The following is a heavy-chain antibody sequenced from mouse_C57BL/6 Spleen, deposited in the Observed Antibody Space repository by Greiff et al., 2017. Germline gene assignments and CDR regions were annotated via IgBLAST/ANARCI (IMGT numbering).Heavy chain of an antibody. Sequence: EVKLMESGGGLVQPGGSMKLSCVASGFTFSNYWMNWVRQSPEKGLEWVAQIRLKSDNYATHYAESVKGRFTISREDSKSSVYLQMNNLRAEDTGMYYCTGLIYYDYAFDYWGQGTTLTVSS. V-gene: IGHV6-3*01. CDR1: GFTFSNYW. CDR3: TGLIYYDYAFDY. CDR2: IRLKSDNYAT. J-gene: IGHJ2*01. D-gene: IGHD2-4*01.